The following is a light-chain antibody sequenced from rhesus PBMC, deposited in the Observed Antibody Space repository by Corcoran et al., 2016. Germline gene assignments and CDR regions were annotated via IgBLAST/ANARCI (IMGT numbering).Light chain of an antibody. CDR3: QQYNNSPWT. CDR2: NTS. J-gene: IGKJ1*01. V-gene: IGKV1-66*01. Sequence: DIQMTQSPSSLSASVGDRVTITCRASQGINNYLSWYQQKPGKAPKPLFYNTSNLETGVPSRFSGNRSGTVYTLTISSLQAADIGTYYCQQYNNSPWTFGQGTKVEIK. CDR1: QGINNY.